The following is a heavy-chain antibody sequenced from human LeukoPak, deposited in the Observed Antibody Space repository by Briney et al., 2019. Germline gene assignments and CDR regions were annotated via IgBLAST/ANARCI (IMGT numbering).Heavy chain of an antibody. V-gene: IGHV3-33*01. CDR1: GFTFSSYG. Sequence: GGSLRLSYAASGFTFSSYGMHWVRQAPGKGLEWVAVIWYDGSNKYYAASVKGRFTISRDNSKNTLYLQMNSLRAEDTAVYYCARDVRYCSGGSCYDYFDYWGQGTLVTVSS. D-gene: IGHD2-15*01. CDR2: IWYDGSNK. CDR3: ARDVRYCSGGSCYDYFDY. J-gene: IGHJ4*02.